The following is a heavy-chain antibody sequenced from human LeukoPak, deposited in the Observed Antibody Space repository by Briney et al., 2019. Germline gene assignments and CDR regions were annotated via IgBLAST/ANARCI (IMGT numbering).Heavy chain of an antibody. Sequence: PGGSLRLSCVASGFTFSSYAMSWVRQAPGKGLEWVSAISGSGGSTYYADSVKGRFTISRDNSKNTLYLQMNSLRAEDTAVYYCAKSDRIAAAGTGGGFDYWGQGTLVTVSS. D-gene: IGHD6-13*01. CDR1: GFTFSSYA. V-gene: IGHV3-23*01. CDR3: AKSDRIAAAGTGGGFDY. CDR2: ISGSGGST. J-gene: IGHJ4*02.